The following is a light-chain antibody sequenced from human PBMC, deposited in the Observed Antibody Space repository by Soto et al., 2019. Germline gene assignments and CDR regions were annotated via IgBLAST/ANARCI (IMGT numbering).Light chain of an antibody. Sequence: QSALTQPASVSGSPGQAITISCTGTSSDVGAYNFVSWYQQHPGKVPKLIIFDVSSRPSGVSDRFSGYKSVNTASLTISGLQAEDEGDYYCSSYTSSSTHVFGSGTTLTVL. CDR1: SSDVGAYNF. CDR2: DVS. J-gene: IGLJ1*01. CDR3: SSYTSSSTHV. V-gene: IGLV2-14*03.